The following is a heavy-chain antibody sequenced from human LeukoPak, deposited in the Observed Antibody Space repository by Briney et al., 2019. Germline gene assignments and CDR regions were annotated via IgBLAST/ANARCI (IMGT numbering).Heavy chain of an antibody. CDR3: ARGHSGSYYGDYWYFDL. J-gene: IGHJ2*01. V-gene: IGHV1-18*01. CDR2: SSAYNGTT. CDR1: AYTFTSYG. Sequence: ASVKVSCKASAYTFTSYGISWVRQAPGQGLEWMGWSSAYNGTTNYAQKLQGRATMTTDTSTSTAYMELRSLRSDDTAVYYCARGHSGSYYGDYWYFDLWGRGTLVTVSS. D-gene: IGHD1-26*01.